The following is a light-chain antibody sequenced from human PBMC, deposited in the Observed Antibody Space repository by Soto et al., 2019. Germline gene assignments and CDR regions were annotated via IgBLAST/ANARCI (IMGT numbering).Light chain of an antibody. V-gene: IGLV1-44*01. CDR1: SSNIGSNA. Sequence: QSVLTQPPSVSGTPGQRVSISCSGSSSNIGSNAVHWYQQFPGTAPRLLIFRNNQRPSGVPDRFSGSKSGTSASLAISGLQSEDEAEYYCAAWNDMRYIWVFGRGTKLTV. J-gene: IGLJ3*02. CDR3: AAWNDMRYIWV. CDR2: RNN.